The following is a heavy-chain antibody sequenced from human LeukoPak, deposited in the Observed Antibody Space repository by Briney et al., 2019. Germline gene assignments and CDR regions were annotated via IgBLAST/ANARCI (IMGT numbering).Heavy chain of an antibody. V-gene: IGHV3-23*01. CDR1: GFTFSTFA. D-gene: IGHD3-3*01. Sequence: PGGSLRLSCAASGFTFSTFAMIWVRQSPGKGLEWVSSIFPSGGEIHYADSVRGRFTISRDNSKSTLSLQMNSLRAEDTALYYCARGAYYDFWSGYFSLLDYWGQGTLVTVSS. J-gene: IGHJ4*02. CDR2: IFPSGGEI. CDR3: ARGAYYDFWSGYFSLLDY.